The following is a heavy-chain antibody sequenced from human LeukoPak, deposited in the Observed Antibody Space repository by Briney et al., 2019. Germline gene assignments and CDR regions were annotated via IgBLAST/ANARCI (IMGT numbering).Heavy chain of an antibody. J-gene: IGHJ4*02. Sequence: GGSLRLSCAASGFTFSSYAMHWVRQAPGKGLEWVAVISYDGSNKYYADSVKGRFTISRDNSKNTLYLQMNSLRAEDTAVYYXXXXXXXTSCYGFDYWGQGTLVTVSS. V-gene: IGHV3-30-3*01. CDR3: XXXXXXTSCYGFDY. CDR1: GFTFSSYA. D-gene: IGHD2-2*01. CDR2: ISYDGSNK.